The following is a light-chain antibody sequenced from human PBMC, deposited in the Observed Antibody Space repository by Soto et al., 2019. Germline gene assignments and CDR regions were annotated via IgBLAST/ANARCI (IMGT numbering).Light chain of an antibody. V-gene: IGLV1-44*01. CDR3: AAWDDSLNGCV. J-gene: IGLJ1*01. Sequence: QSVLTQPPSASVTPGQRVTISCSGSSSNIGTYSVSWYQQFPGTAPRLPIYSDNQRPSGVPDRFSASKSGASASLAISGLQSEDEADFYCAAWDDSLNGCVFGTGTKAPS. CDR2: SDN. CDR1: SSNIGTYS.